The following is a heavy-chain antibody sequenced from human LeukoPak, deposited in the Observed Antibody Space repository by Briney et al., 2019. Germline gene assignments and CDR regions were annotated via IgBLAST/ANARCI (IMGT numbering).Heavy chain of an antibody. CDR2: INHSGST. CDR3: ARGPVGD. V-gene: IGHV4-34*01. CDR1: GGSFSGYY. J-gene: IGHJ4*02. Sequence: SETLSLTCAVYGGSFSGYYWSWIRQPPGKGLEWIGEINHSGSTNYNPSLKSRVTISVDTSKNQFSLKLSSVTAADTAVYYCARGPVGDWGQRTLVTFSS.